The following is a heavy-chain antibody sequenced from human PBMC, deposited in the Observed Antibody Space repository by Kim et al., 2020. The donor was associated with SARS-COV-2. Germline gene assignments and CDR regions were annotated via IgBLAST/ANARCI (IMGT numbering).Heavy chain of an antibody. CDR2: IKSRTDGTTT. CDR3: TTDQGNSTGYYHFDY. V-gene: IGHV3-15*01. CDR1: GFTLSNAW. J-gene: IGHJ4*02. D-gene: IGHD3-22*01. Sequence: GGSLRLSCAASGFTLSNAWMKWVRQAPGKGLECVGRIKSRTDGTTTEYAAPEKGRFTISRGDSENTLYLQMNSLKTEDTAVYYCTTDQGNSTGYYHFDYWGQGTLVTVSS.